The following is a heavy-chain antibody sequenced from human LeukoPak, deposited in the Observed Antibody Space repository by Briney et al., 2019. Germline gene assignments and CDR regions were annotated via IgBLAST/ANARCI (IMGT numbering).Heavy chain of an antibody. V-gene: IGHV1-46*01. D-gene: IGHD4-17*01. CDR3: ARDHDYGDYEGPAAFDS. CDR1: GFTFTDYC. Sequence: GASVEVSCEAFGFTFTDYCMHWLRQAPGQGLEWMGEMSPSGGRTSYAQKFQGRVTMTRDTSTSTVYMELTSLSSEDTAVYYCARDHDYGDYEGPAAFDSWGPGTLVTVSS. J-gene: IGHJ4*02. CDR2: MSPSGGRT.